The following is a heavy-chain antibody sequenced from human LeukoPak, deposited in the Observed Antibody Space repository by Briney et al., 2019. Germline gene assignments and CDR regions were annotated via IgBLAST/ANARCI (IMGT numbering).Heavy chain of an antibody. Sequence: PGGYLRLYCAATGFTFSSYGMHWVRQAPGKGLEWVAVISYDGGNKYYADSVRGRFTISRDNSKNMLYLQMNSLRAEDTAVYYCAKPYGSGSYTFYFYGMDVWGHGTTVTVSS. CDR3: AKPYGSGSYTFYFYGMDV. D-gene: IGHD3-10*01. CDR2: ISYDGGNK. J-gene: IGHJ6*02. V-gene: IGHV3-30*18. CDR1: GFTFSSYG.